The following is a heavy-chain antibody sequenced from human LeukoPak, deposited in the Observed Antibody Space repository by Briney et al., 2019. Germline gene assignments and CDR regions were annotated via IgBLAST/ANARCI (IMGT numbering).Heavy chain of an antibody. V-gene: IGHV3-21*01. J-gene: IGHJ4*02. D-gene: IGHD3-22*01. CDR2: ISSRSSYI. CDR1: GFTFSSYS. CDR3: ARSLWYYYDSSGYYFFDY. Sequence: PGGSLRLSCAASGFTFSSYSMNWVRQAPGKGLEWVSSISSRSSYIYYADSAKGRFTISRDNAKNSLYLQMNSLRAEDTAVYYCARSLWYYYDSSGYYFFDYWGQGTLVTVSS.